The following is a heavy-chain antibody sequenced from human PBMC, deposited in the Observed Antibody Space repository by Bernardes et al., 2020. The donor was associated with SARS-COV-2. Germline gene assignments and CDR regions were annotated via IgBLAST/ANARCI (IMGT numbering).Heavy chain of an antibody. CDR2: INPNSGGT. Sequence: ASVKVSCKASGYPFTGYYIRWVRQAPGQGLEWMGWINPNSGGTNYAQKFQGRVTMTRDTSISTANMELSRLRSDDTAVYYCALPPTNYDRYGMDVWGQGTTVTVSS. J-gene: IGHJ6*02. D-gene: IGHD3-22*01. CDR1: GYPFTGYY. CDR3: ALPPTNYDRYGMDV. V-gene: IGHV1-2*02.